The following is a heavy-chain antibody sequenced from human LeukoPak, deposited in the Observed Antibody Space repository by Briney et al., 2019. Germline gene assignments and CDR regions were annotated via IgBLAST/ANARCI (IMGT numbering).Heavy chain of an antibody. D-gene: IGHD3-22*01. Sequence: GGSLRLSCAASGFTFSSYAMSWVRQAPGKGLEWISGISGSGGSTYYADSVKGRFTISRDNSKNTLYLQMNSLRVEDTAVYYCANDDYYDSSGQLDAFDIWGQETMVTVSS. CDR1: GFTFSSYA. J-gene: IGHJ3*02. CDR3: ANDDYYDSSGQLDAFDI. CDR2: ISGSGGST. V-gene: IGHV3-23*01.